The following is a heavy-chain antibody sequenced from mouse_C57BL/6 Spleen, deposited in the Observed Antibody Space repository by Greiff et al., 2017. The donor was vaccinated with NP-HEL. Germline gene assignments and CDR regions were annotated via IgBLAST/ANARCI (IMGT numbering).Heavy chain of an antibody. V-gene: IGHV5-16*01. CDR3: ARSNYLYAMDY. J-gene: IGHJ4*01. Sequence: EVKLMESEGGLVQPGSSMKLSCTASGFTFSDYYMAWVRQVPEKGLEWVANINSDGSSTYYLDSLKSRFIITRDNAKNILYLQMSSLKSEDTSTYYCARSNYLYAMDYWGQGTSVTVSS. CDR1: GFTFSDYY. CDR2: INSDGSST. D-gene: IGHD2-5*01.